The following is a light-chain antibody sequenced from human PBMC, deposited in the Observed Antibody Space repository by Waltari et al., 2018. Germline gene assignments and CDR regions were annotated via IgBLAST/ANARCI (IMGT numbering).Light chain of an antibody. V-gene: IGKV1-39*01. CDR2: YSN. CDR1: LDINNY. Sequence: DIQMSQSPSSLSASVGDRVTITCRASLDINNYLNWYQQKPGKAPRLLIYYSNSLTSGVPSRFSGSGSVTQFTLTISSLQPEDFATYYCQQGYSTPRTFGQGTKVEIK. CDR3: QQGYSTPRT. J-gene: IGKJ1*01.